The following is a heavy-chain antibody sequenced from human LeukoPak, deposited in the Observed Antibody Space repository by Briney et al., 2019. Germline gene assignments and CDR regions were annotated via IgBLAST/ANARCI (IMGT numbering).Heavy chain of an antibody. Sequence: GGSLRLSCAASGFPFSSYAMHWVRQAPGKGLEWVAVISYDGSNKYYADSVKGRFTISRDNSKNTLYLQMNSLRAEDTVVYYCARGHYYDSSGYSLDYWGQGTLVTVSS. D-gene: IGHD3-22*01. CDR2: ISYDGSNK. CDR1: GFPFSSYA. J-gene: IGHJ4*02. CDR3: ARGHYYDSSGYSLDY. V-gene: IGHV3-30*04.